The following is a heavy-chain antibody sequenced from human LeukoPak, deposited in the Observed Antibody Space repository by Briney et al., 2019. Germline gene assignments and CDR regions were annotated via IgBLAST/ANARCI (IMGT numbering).Heavy chain of an antibody. J-gene: IGHJ5*02. CDR2: IYYSGST. D-gene: IGHD3-10*01. V-gene: IGHV4-39*01. CDR1: GGSISSSSYY. Sequence: SETLSLTCTVSGGSISSSSYYWGWIRQPPGKGLEWIGSIYYSGSTYYNPSLKSRVTISVDTSKNQFSLKLSSVTAADTAVYYCARRGPPRTMLRGVKSGWFDPWGQGTLVTVSS. CDR3: ARRGPPRTMLRGVKSGWFDP.